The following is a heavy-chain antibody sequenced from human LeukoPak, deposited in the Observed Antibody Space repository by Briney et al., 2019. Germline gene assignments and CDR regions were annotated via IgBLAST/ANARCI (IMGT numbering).Heavy chain of an antibody. CDR2: ISWNSGSI. D-gene: IGHD3-22*01. CDR1: GFTFDDCA. CDR3: AEGGDSSGYLNWFDP. V-gene: IGHV3-9*01. Sequence: SLRLSCAASGFTFDDCAMHWVRQAPGKGLEWVSGISWNSGSIGYADSVKGRFTISRDNAKNSLYLQMNSLRAEDTALYYCAEGGDSSGYLNWFDPWGQGTLVTVSS. J-gene: IGHJ5*02.